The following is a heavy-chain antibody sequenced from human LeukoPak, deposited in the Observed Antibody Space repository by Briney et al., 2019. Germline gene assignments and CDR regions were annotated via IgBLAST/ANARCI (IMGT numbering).Heavy chain of an antibody. D-gene: IGHD3-16*01. V-gene: IGHV3-23*01. CDR3: TKHWGPAETPFDN. CDR2: ISGSGDST. CDR1: GFTFSNYA. Sequence: GGSLRLSCAASGFTFSNYAMSWVRQAPGKGLEWVSIISGSGDSTYYADSVKGRFPISRDNSNNTLYLQMNSLRAEDTAVYYCTKHWGPAETPFDNWGQGILVTVSS. J-gene: IGHJ4*02.